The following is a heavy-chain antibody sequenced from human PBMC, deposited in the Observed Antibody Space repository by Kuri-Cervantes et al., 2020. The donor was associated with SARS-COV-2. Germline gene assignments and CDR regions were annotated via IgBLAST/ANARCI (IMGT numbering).Heavy chain of an antibody. D-gene: IGHD6-13*01. Sequence: SETLSLTCTVSGDSISNTNYYWGWIRQPPGKGLEWIGEINHSGSTNYNPSLKSRITISVDTSKNQFSLKLSSVTAADTAVYYCARGGGGGYGSSWYSGSDYMDVWGKGTTVTVSS. CDR2: INHSGST. CDR1: GDSISNTNYY. V-gene: IGHV4-39*07. CDR3: ARGGGGGYGSSWYSGSDYMDV. J-gene: IGHJ6*03.